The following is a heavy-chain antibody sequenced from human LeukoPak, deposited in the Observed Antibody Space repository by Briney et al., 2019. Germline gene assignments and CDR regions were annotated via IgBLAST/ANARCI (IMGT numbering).Heavy chain of an antibody. D-gene: IGHD4-23*01. V-gene: IGHV3-11*01. CDR3: ARRWEPTDAFDI. J-gene: IGHJ3*02. CDR1: GFTFSDYY. CDR2: ISSSGSTI. Sequence: GGSLRLSCAASGFTFSDYYMSWIRQAPGKGLEWVSYISSSGSTIYYADSVKGRYTISRDNAKNSLYLQMNSLRAEDTAVYYCARRWEPTDAFDIWGQGTMVTVSS.